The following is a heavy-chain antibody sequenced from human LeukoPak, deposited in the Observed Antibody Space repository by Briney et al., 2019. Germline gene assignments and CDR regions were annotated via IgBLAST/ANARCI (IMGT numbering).Heavy chain of an antibody. CDR1: AFTFSNYW. V-gene: IGHV3-13*01. CDR3: ARGGPGYYLDY. J-gene: IGHJ4*02. Sequence: GGSLRLSCAASAFTFSNYWMHWVRQATGKGLEWVSTIGTAGDTYYPGSVKGRFTISRENAKNSLYLQMNILKAGDTAVYYCARGGPGYYLDYWGQGTLVTVSP. CDR2: IGTAGDT.